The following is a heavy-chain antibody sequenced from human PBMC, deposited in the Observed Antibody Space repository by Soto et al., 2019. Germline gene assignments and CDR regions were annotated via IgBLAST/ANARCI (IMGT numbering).Heavy chain of an antibody. V-gene: IGHV3-66*01. Sequence: EVQLVESGGGLVQPGGSLRLSCAASGFTVSSNYMSWVRQAPGKGLEWVSVFYSGGETYYADSVKGRFTISRDNSKNTLYLQMNSLRAEDPAVYYCARAGALYYGMDVWGQGTTVAVSS. D-gene: IGHD3-10*01. CDR2: FYSGGET. J-gene: IGHJ6*02. CDR1: GFTVSSNY. CDR3: ARAGALYYGMDV.